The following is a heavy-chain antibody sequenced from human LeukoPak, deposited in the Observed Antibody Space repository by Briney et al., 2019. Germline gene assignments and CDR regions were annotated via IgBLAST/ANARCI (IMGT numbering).Heavy chain of an antibody. CDR3: ARQPGYSYGYNYFDY. J-gene: IGHJ4*02. V-gene: IGHV5-51*01. Sequence: GESLKISCKGSGYSFTSYWIGWVRQMPGKGLEWMGIIYPGDSDTRYSPSFQGQVTISADKSISTAHLQWSSLKASDTAMYYCARQPGYSYGYNYFDYWGQGTLVTVSS. CDR1: GYSFTSYW. D-gene: IGHD5-18*01. CDR2: IYPGDSDT.